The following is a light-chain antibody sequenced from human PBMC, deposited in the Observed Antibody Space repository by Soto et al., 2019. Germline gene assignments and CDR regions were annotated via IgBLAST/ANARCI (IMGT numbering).Light chain of an antibody. CDR1: QDIDNY. J-gene: IGKJ2*01. V-gene: IGKV1-33*01. CDR3: QLYGKLPPYT. CDR2: DAS. Sequence: DIQMTQSPSSLSASVGDRVTITCQASQDIDNYLNWYQQKPGQAPKLLIYDASNLETGVPSRFSGRRSGTDFTFTISSLQPEDVATYYCQLYGKLPPYTFGQGTKLELK.